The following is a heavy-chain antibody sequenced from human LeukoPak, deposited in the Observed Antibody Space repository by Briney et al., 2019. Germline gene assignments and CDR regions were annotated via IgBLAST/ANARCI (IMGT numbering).Heavy chain of an antibody. CDR3: GKNRLGQQYADAFQL. J-gene: IGHJ3*01. V-gene: IGHV3-30*02. CDR2: IRYDGSDT. D-gene: IGHD6-13*01. CDR1: GFAFTNCD. Sequence: GGSLRLSCGAFGFAFTNCDMHWVRQAPGKGLEWVAFIRYDGSDTYYVHSVKGRFIISRDNSNNILYLQMNSLTAEDTALYYCGKNRLGQQYADAFQLWGEGTMV.